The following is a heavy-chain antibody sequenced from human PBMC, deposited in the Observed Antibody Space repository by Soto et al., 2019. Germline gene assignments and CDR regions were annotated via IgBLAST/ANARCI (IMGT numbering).Heavy chain of an antibody. CDR3: ATVRGSSPLRYFDF. D-gene: IGHD1-26*01. J-gene: IGHJ2*01. Sequence: EVQLLESGGGLVQPGGSLRLACTASGFRFTSYCMAWVRQAPGRGLDWAASISGSGGRTYYADSVKGRFTISRDNFKNTLYLHLNTLRDDDTAIYFCATVRGSSPLRYFDFWGRGTLVAVSS. CDR2: ISGSGGRT. V-gene: IGHV3-23*01. CDR1: GFRFTSYC.